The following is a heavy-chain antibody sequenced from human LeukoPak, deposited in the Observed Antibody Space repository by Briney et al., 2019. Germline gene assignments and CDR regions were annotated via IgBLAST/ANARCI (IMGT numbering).Heavy chain of an antibody. V-gene: IGHV4-31*03. D-gene: IGHD3-10*01. CDR1: GGSISSGGYY. J-gene: IGHJ4*02. CDR2: IYSSGST. CDR3: ARGTGSGTVFDY. Sequence: PSQTLSLTCTVSGGSISSGGYYWSWIRQHPGKGLEWIGYIYSSGSTYYNPSIKSRVTISTDTSKKQFSLKLSSVTVADTAVYYCARGTGSGTVFDYWGQGTLVTVSS.